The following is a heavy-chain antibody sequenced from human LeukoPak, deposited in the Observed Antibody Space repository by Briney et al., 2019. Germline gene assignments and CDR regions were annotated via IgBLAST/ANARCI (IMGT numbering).Heavy chain of an antibody. D-gene: IGHD3-10*01. Sequence: SETLSLTCAVYGGSFSGYYWSWIRQPPGKGLEWIGEINHSGSTNYNPSLKSRVTISVDTSKNQFSLKLSSVTAADTAVYFCARESRWFGELLSNYFESWGQGTLVTVSS. CDR2: INHSGST. CDR3: ARESRWFGELLSNYFES. CDR1: GGSFSGYY. V-gene: IGHV4-34*01. J-gene: IGHJ4*02.